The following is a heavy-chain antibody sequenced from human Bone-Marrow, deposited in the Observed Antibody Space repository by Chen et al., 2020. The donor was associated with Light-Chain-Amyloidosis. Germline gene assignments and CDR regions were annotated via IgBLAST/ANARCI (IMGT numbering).Heavy chain of an antibody. CDR1: GFTFSSYA. D-gene: IGHD6-19*01. V-gene: IGHV3-30-3*01. CDR2: ISYDGSNK. CDR3: ARDRVSWAVAGTGDAFDI. Sequence: QVQLVESGGGVVQPGRSLRLSCAASGFTFSSYAMHWVRQAPGKGLEWVAVISYDGSNKYYADAVKGRFTISRDNSKNTLYLQMSSLRAEDMAVYYCARDRVSWAVAGTGDAFDIWGQGTMVTVSS. J-gene: IGHJ3*02.